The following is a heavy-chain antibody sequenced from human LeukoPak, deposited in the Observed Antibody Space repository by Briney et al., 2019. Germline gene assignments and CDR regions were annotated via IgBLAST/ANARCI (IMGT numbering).Heavy chain of an antibody. CDR2: MFKTGDA. Sequence: SETLSLTCTVSGASVSTFYWSWIRQPAGKGPEWIGRMFKTGDANYNPSLKSRVTISVDTSKNQFSLKLSSVTAADTAVYYCARGYYDLWSGYGPYFDYRGQGTLVTVSS. CDR3: ARGYYDLWSGYGPYFDY. CDR1: GASVSTFY. V-gene: IGHV4-4*07. D-gene: IGHD3-3*01. J-gene: IGHJ4*02.